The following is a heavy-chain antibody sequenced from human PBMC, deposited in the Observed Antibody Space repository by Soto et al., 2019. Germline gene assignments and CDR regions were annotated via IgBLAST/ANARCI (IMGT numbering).Heavy chain of an antibody. CDR2: ISSSSSTI. CDR3: ATSHRDRNCSGGSCYSGSGYYYYYGMDV. V-gene: IGHV3-48*02. J-gene: IGHJ6*02. Sequence: WGSLRLSCAASGFTFISYSINCCRHSPFKWLEWVSYISSSSSTIYYADSVKGRFTISRDNAKNSLYLQMNSLRDEDTAVYYCATSHRDRNCSGGSCYSGSGYYYYYGMDVWGQGTTVTVSS. CDR1: GFTFISYS. D-gene: IGHD2-15*01.